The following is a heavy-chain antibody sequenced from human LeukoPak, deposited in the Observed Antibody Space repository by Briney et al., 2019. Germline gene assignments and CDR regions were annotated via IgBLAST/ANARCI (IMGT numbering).Heavy chain of an antibody. J-gene: IGHJ2*01. CDR3: AKGYWYFDL. Sequence: GESPKISCKGSGYSFTDYWIGWVRQMPGKGLEWMGIIYPSDSDTKYSPSFQGQVTISVDKSISTAYLQWSSLKTSDGAMYYCAKGYWYFDLWGRGTLLTVSS. V-gene: IGHV5-51*01. CDR1: GYSFTDYW. CDR2: IYPSDSDT.